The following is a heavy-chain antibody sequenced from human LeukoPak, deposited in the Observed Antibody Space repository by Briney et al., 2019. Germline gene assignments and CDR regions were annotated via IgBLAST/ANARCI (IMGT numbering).Heavy chain of an antibody. CDR2: FDPEDGET. D-gene: IGHD4-23*01. Sequence: ASVKVSCKVSGYTLTELSMHWVRQAPGKGLEWMGGFDPEDGETIYAQKFQGRVTMTEDTSTDTAYMELSSLRSGDTAVYYCATGDLRWYASDIWGQGTMVTVSS. V-gene: IGHV1-24*01. CDR1: GYTLTELS. J-gene: IGHJ3*02. CDR3: ATGDLRWYASDI.